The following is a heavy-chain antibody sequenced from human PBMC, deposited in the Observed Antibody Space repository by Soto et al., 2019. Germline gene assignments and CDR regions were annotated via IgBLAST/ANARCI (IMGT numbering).Heavy chain of an antibody. CDR2: IYYSGST. V-gene: IGHV4-31*03. CDR1: GGSISSGGYY. D-gene: IGHD3-3*01. CDR3: ARDLAFWSGYPDTYGMDV. J-gene: IGHJ6*02. Sequence: SETLSLTCTVSGGSISSGGYYWSWIRQHPGKGLEWIGYIYYSGSTYYNPSLKSRVTISVDTSKNQFSLKLSSVTAADTAVYYCARDLAFWSGYPDTYGMDVWGQGTTVTVSS.